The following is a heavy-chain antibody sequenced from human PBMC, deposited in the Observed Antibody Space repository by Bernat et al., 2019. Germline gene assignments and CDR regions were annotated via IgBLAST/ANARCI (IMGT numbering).Heavy chain of an antibody. CDR3: ARWLKGGGDCCGLDY. CDR1: GFTFGSYW. D-gene: IGHD2-21*02. V-gene: IGHV3-7*01. Sequence: EVQLVESGGGLVQPGGSLRLSCAASGFTFGSYWMGWVSQAPGKGLEWVANIKGDGSENYYVDSVRGRFTISRDNAKNSLYLQMNSLRVEDTAVYYCARWLKGGGDCCGLDYWGQGTQVTVSS. CDR2: IKGDGSEN. J-gene: IGHJ4*02.